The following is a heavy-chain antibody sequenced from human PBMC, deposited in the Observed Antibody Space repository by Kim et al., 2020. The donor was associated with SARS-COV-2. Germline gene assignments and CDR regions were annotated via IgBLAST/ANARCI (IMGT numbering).Heavy chain of an antibody. J-gene: IGHJ4*02. CDR2: INPDTDKT. Sequence: ASVKVSCKTYGYMFTSHYIHWVRQAPGQGLEWMGWINPDTDKTHYAQRFQGRVTVTGDTSISTAYMELSSLKSDDTAVYYCARSNGWSHFDNWGQGVPVTVSS. CDR3: ARSNGWSHFDN. CDR1: GYMFTSHY. D-gene: IGHD6-19*01. V-gene: IGHV1-2*02.